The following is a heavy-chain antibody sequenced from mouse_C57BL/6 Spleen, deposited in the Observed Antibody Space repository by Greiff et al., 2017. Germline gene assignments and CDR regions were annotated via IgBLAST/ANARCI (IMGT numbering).Heavy chain of an antibody. CDR1: GYTFTDYY. D-gene: IGHD1-1*01. CDR3: ARRDPHYYGSSFAY. Sequence: EVQLQQSGPELVKPGASVKISCKASGYTFTDYYMNWVKQSHGKSLEWIGDINPNNGGTSYNQKFKGKATLTVDKSSSTAYMELRSLTSEDSAVYDCARRDPHYYGSSFAYWGQGTLVTVSA. CDR2: INPNNGGT. V-gene: IGHV1-26*01. J-gene: IGHJ3*01.